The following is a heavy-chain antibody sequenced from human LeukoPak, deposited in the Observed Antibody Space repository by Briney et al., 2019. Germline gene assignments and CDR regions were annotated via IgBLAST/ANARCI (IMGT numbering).Heavy chain of an antibody. CDR2: ISSSGSTI. D-gene: IGHD6-13*01. CDR3: TTTQRHLVENYYYYMDV. Sequence: GGSLRLSCAASGFTFSDYYMSWIRQAPGKGLEWVSYISSSGSTIYYADSVKGRFTISRDNAKNSLYLQMNSLKTEDTAVYYCTTTQRHLVENYYYYMDVWGKGTTVTISS. V-gene: IGHV3-11*01. J-gene: IGHJ6*03. CDR1: GFTFSDYY.